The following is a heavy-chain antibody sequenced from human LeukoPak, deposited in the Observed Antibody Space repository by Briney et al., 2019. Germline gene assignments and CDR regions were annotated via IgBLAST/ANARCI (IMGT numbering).Heavy chain of an antibody. CDR2: IYSAGST. CDR1: GFTVSSNY. D-gene: IGHD6-19*01. Sequence: GGSLRLSCAASGFTVSSNYMSWVRQAPGKGLEWVSVIYSAGSTYYADSVKGRFTISRDNSKNTLNLQMNSLRAEDTAVYYCAKDVRTIIAVAGTFDDWGQGTLVTVSS. J-gene: IGHJ4*02. CDR3: AKDVRTIIAVAGTFDD. V-gene: IGHV3-66*02.